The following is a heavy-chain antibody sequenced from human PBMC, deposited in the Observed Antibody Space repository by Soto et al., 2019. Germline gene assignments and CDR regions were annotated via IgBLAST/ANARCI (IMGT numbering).Heavy chain of an antibody. D-gene: IGHD4-4*01. J-gene: IGHJ6*02. Sequence: QVQLVQSGAEVKKPGSSVKVSCKASGGTFSSYAISWLRQAPVQGLEWMGGILPIFGTANYAQKFQGRVTITADESTSTAYMELSSLRSEDTAVYYCARGRYYSNYSYYYGMDVWGQGTTVTASS. CDR2: ILPIFGTA. V-gene: IGHV1-69*12. CDR3: ARGRYYSNYSYYYGMDV. CDR1: GGTFSSYA.